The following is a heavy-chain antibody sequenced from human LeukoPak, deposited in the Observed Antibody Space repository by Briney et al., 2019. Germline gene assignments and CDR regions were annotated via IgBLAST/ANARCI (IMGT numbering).Heavy chain of an antibody. D-gene: IGHD3-10*02. CDR2: ISSSGSTI. V-gene: IGHV3-48*03. J-gene: IGHJ6*04. Sequence: GGSLRLSCAASGFTFSSYEMNWIRQAPGKGLEWVSYISSSGSTIYYADSVKGRFTISRDNAKNSLYLQMNSLRAEDTAVYYCAELGITMIGGVWGKGTTVTISS. CDR3: AELGITMIGGV. CDR1: GFTFSSYE.